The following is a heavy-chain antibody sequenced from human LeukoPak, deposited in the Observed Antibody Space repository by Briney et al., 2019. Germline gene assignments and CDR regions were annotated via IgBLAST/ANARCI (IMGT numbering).Heavy chain of an antibody. CDR1: GYTFTGYY. D-gene: IGHD3-9*01. CDR3: ARTAYDILTGPGAFDI. V-gene: IGHV1-2*02. Sequence: GASVKVSCKASGYTFTGYYMHWVRQAPGQGLEWMGWINPNSGGTNYAQKFQGRVTMTRDTSISTAYMELSRLGSDDTAVYFWARTAYDILTGPGAFDIWGQGTMVTVSS. J-gene: IGHJ3*02. CDR2: INPNSGGT.